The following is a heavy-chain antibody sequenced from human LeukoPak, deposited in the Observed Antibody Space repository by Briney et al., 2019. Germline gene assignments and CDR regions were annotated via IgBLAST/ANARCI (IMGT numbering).Heavy chain of an antibody. D-gene: IGHD6-13*01. Sequence: PGGSLRLSCAASGFTFSSYGMHWVRQAPGKGLEWVAFIRYDGNNKYYADSVKGRFTISRDNSKNTLYLQMNSLRAEDTAVYYCAKSLTRQQLETYYYYYYMDVWGKGTTVTVSS. V-gene: IGHV3-30*02. CDR1: GFTFSSYG. CDR3: AKSLTRQQLETYYYYYYMDV. J-gene: IGHJ6*03. CDR2: IRYDGNNK.